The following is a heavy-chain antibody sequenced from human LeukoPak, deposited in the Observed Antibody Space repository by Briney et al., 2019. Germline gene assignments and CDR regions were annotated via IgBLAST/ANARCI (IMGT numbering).Heavy chain of an antibody. J-gene: IGHJ4*02. CDR3: ARSRAVAGTFDY. CDR2: ISAYNGNT. Sequence: GASVKVSCKASGYTFTSYGISWVRQAPGQGLEWMGWISAYNGNTNYAQKLRGRVTMTTDTPTSTAYMELRSLRSDDTAVYYCARSRAVAGTFDYWGQGTLVTVSS. V-gene: IGHV1-18*01. CDR1: GYTFTSYG. D-gene: IGHD6-19*01.